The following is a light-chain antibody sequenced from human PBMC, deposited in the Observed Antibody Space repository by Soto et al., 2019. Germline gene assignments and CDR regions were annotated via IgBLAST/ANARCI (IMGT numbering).Light chain of an antibody. CDR1: QGISNY. J-gene: IGKJ1*01. CDR3: QKYNSAPRT. CDR2: AAS. Sequence: DIQMTQSPSSLSASVGDRGTITCRASQGISNYLAWYQQKPGKVPKLLIYAASTLQSGVPSRFSGSGSGTDCTLTISSLQPEDVATYYCQKYNSAPRTVGQGTKVEIK. V-gene: IGKV1-27*01.